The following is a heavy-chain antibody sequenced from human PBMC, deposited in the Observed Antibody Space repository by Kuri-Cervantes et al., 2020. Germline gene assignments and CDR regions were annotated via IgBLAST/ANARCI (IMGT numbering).Heavy chain of an antibody. V-gene: IGHV3-66*02. J-gene: IGHJ4*02. CDR3: ARGIAARRGGIDY. D-gene: IGHD6-6*01. CDR2: IYSGGST. CDR1: GFTVSNNY. Sequence: GGSLRLSCAASGFTVSNNYMSWIRQAPGKGLEWVSVIYSGGSTYYADSVKGRFTISRDNSKNTLYLQMNSLRAEDTAVYYCARGIAARRGGIDYWGQGTLVTVSS.